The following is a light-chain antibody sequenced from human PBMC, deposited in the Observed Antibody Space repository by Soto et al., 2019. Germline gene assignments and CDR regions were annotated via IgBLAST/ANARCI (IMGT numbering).Light chain of an antibody. CDR2: GSD. Sequence: QSVLTQPPSVSGTPGQRVIISCSGSTSNIGANPVNWYQQLPETAPKLLIYGSDRRPSGVPDRFSGSKSATSASLAISGLQSADEADYYCASWDDSQSGFGLFGGGTKLTVL. V-gene: IGLV1-44*01. J-gene: IGLJ3*02. CDR3: ASWDDSQSGFGL. CDR1: TSNIGANP.